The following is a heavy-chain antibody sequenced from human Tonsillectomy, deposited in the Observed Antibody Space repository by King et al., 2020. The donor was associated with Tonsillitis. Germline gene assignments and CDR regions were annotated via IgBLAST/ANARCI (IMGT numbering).Heavy chain of an antibody. J-gene: IGHJ5*02. D-gene: IGHD6-19*01. V-gene: IGHV3-23*01. CDR3: AKGGEAVAVWFDP. CDR1: GFTFSNYA. CDR2: ISGSGSNT. Sequence: VQLLESGGGLVQPGGSLRLSCAASGFTFSNYAMSWVRQAPGKGLEGVSTISGSGSNTYNANSVKGRFTISRDNSKNTHDLQMNSLRAEDTAVYYCAKGGEAVAVWFDPWGQGTLVTVSS.